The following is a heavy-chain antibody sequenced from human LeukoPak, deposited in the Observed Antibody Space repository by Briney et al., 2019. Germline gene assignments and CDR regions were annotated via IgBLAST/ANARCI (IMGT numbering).Heavy chain of an antibody. D-gene: IGHD3-3*01. J-gene: IGHJ4*02. V-gene: IGHV3-7*03. CDR3: ARDFWSGLPDY. CDR2: IKQDGSEK. Sequence: PGGSLRLSCAASGFTVSTNYVSWVRQAPGKGLEWVANIKQDGSEKYYVDSVKGRFTISRDNAKNSLYLQMNSLRAEDTAVYYCARDFWSGLPDYWGQGTLVTVSS. CDR1: GFTVSTNY.